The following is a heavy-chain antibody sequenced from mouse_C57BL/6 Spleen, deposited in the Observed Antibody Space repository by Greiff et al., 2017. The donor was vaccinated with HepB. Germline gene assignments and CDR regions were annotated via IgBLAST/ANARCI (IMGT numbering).Heavy chain of an antibody. V-gene: IGHV7-3*01. J-gene: IGHJ2*01. CDR2: IRNKANGYTT. D-gene: IGHD2-4*01. Sequence: EVMLVESGGGLVQPGGSLSLSCAASGFTFTDYYMSWVRQPPGKALEWLGFIRNKANGYTTEYSASVKGRFTISRDNSQSILYLQMNALRAEDSATYYCARYMEDDYDVEGYCDYWGQGTTLTVSS. CDR3: ARYMEDDYDVEGYCDY. CDR1: GFTFTDYY.